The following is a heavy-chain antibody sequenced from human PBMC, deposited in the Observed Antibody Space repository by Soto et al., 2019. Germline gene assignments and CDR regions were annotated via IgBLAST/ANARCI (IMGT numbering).Heavy chain of an antibody. D-gene: IGHD3-9*01. J-gene: IGHJ5*01. CDR3: AKDRDPDGIWTFDS. CDR1: GFTFRTFT. Sequence: EVQLLEHGGQLVQPGESLRLSCAASGFTFRTFTMNWVRQAPGKGLEWVSGIIGGDGDKFYSDSVKGRFTISRDNSKDMLFLQMSSLRVDDTAVYYCAKDRDPDGIWTFDSWGQGTLATVSS. V-gene: IGHV3-23*01. CDR2: IIGGDGDK.